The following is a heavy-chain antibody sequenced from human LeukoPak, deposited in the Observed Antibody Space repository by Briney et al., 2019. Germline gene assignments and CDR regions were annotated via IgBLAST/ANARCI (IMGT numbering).Heavy chain of an antibody. CDR3: ARPSMERLGAFDI. CDR1: GGSISSYY. J-gene: IGHJ3*02. V-gene: IGHV4-59*08. Sequence: SETLSLTCTVSGGSISSYYWSWIRQPPGKGLEWIGYIYYSGSTNYNPSLKSRVTISVDTSRNQFSLKLSSVTAADTAVYYCARPSMERLGAFDIWGQGTMVTVSS. CDR2: IYYSGST. D-gene: IGHD1-1*01.